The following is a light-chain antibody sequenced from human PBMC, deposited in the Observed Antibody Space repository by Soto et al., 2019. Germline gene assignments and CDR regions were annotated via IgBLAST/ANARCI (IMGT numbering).Light chain of an antibody. CDR3: STWDDSRNARGV. Sequence: QSVLTQPPSASGTPGQRVTISCSGSRSNIGNNAVSWYQQFPGTAPKLLIYNNNQRRSGVPDQFSGSKSGTSASLAISSLQSEDEADYYCSTWDDSRNARGVFGGGTKVTVL. CDR1: RSNIGNNA. V-gene: IGLV1-44*01. CDR2: NNN. J-gene: IGLJ3*02.